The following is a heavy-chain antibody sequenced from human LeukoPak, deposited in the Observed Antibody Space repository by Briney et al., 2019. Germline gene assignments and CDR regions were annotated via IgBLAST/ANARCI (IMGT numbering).Heavy chain of an antibody. J-gene: IGHJ4*02. Sequence: GGSLRLSCAASGFTFSSYSMNWVRQAPGKGLEWVSYISSDSSNIFYADSFKGRFTISRDNAQNSLYLQMNSLRAEDTAVYYCARELGYTGNYWGQGTLVTVSS. D-gene: IGHD2-2*02. V-gene: IGHV3-21*01. CDR3: ARELGYTGNY. CDR2: ISSDSSNI. CDR1: GFTFSSYS.